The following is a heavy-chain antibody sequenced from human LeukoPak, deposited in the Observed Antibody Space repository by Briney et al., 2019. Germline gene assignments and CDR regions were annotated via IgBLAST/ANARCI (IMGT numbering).Heavy chain of an antibody. CDR2: ISSSSSYI. Sequence: KPGGSLRLSCAASGFTFSSYSMNWVRQAPGKGLEWVSSISSSSSYIYYADSVKGRFTISRDNAKNSLYLQMNSLRAEDTAVYYCARAPPGYCSSTSCYRFDYWGQGTLVTVSS. J-gene: IGHJ4*02. CDR1: GFTFSSYS. V-gene: IGHV3-21*01. D-gene: IGHD2-2*01. CDR3: ARAPPGYCSSTSCYRFDY.